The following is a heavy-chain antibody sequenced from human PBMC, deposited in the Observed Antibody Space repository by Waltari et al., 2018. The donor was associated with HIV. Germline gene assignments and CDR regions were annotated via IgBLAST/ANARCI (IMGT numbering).Heavy chain of an antibody. J-gene: IGHJ4*02. D-gene: IGHD4-17*01. CDR1: GDSVSTNSAS. CDR2: TNYRSKWYN. CDR3: ARESAYDYCFDY. Sequence: QVQLQQSGPGLVQPSQTLSLPSAIPGDSVSTNSASWNWIRQSPSGGLEWLGRTNYRSKWYNDYAVSVKSRITINPDTSKNQFSLQLNSVTPEDTAVYYCARESAYDYCFDYWGQGTLVTVSS. V-gene: IGHV6-1*01.